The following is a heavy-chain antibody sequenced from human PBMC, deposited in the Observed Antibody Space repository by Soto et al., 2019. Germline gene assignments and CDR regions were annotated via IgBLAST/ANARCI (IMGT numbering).Heavy chain of an antibody. CDR1: GYTFTSYA. V-gene: IGHV1-3*01. CDR3: ATFGRGNYDILTGYPDYYGMTS. CDR2: INAGNGNT. Sequence: QVQLVQSGAEVKKPGASVKVSCKASGYTFTSYAMHWVRQAPGQRLEWMGWINAGNGNTKYSQKFQGRVTITRDTPTSTDVMGMSVLRSEDTSAYYCATFGRGNYDILTGYPDYYGMTSGAKGPRSPSP. D-gene: IGHD3-9*01. J-gene: IGHJ6*02.